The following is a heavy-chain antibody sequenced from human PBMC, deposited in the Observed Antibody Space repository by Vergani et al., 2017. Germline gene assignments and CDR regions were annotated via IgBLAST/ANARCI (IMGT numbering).Heavy chain of an antibody. CDR1: GFTFSSYS. CDR2: ISSSSSYI. CDR3: ARERGLYYGMYV. V-gene: IGHV3-21*01. J-gene: IGHJ6*02. Sequence: EVQLVESGGGLVKPGGSLRLSCAASGFTFSSYSMNWVRQAPGKGLEWVSSISSSSSYIYYADSVKGRFTISRDNAKNSLYLQMNSLRAEDTAVYYCARERGLYYGMYVWGQGTTFTV.